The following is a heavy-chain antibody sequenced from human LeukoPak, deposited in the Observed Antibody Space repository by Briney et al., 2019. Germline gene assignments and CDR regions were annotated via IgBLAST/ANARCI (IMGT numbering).Heavy chain of an antibody. Sequence: ASVKVSCKASGYIFTNNAMNWVRQAPGQGLEWMGWINTNTGNPTYAQGFTGRFVFSLDTSVSTAYLQISSLKAEDTAVYYCARSGYSYGYGYGNNWFDPWGQGTLVTVSS. CDR1: GYIFTNNA. V-gene: IGHV7-4-1*02. CDR2: INTNTGNP. J-gene: IGHJ5*02. D-gene: IGHD5-18*01. CDR3: ARSGYSYGYGYGNNWFDP.